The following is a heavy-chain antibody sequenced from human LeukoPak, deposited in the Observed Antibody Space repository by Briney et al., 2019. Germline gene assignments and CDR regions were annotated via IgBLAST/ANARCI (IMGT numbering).Heavy chain of an antibody. CDR3: AKDAWEVGANSEIDY. V-gene: IGHV3-30*02. J-gene: IGHJ4*02. Sequence: GGSLRLSCATSGFIFSNYGLHWVRQAPGKGLEWVAFIRYDGSDKYYADSVKGRFTISRDNSKNKVYLQMNSLRAEDTAVYYCAKDAWEVGANSEIDYWGQGTLVTVSS. D-gene: IGHD1-26*01. CDR1: GFIFSNYG. CDR2: IRYDGSDK.